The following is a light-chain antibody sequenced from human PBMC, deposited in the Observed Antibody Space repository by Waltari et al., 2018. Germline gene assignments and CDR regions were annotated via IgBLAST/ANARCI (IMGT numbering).Light chain of an antibody. CDR2: DNF. V-gene: IGLV1-40*01. J-gene: IGLJ1*01. CDR3: QSYDSLSALYV. Sequence: QSVLTQPPSVSGAPGQTVTISCIGSCSNIGADYDVQLYQQLPGTAPKLLIFDNFVRPSGVPDRFSASKSGTSASLAISGLQAEDEADYYCQSYDSLSALYVFGTGTKVSVL. CDR1: CSNIGADYD.